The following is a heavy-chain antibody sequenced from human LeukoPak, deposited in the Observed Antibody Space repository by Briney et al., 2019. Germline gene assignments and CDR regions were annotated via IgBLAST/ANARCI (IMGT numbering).Heavy chain of an antibody. Sequence: GRSLRLSCAASGFTFSSYAMHWVRQAPGKGLEWVAVISYDGSNKYYADSVKGRFTISRGNSKNTLYLQMNSLRAEDTAVYYCARDSPEGTVTTFYGMDVWGQGTTVTVSS. D-gene: IGHD4-17*01. CDR1: GFTFSSYA. V-gene: IGHV3-30*04. CDR3: ARDSPEGTVTTFYGMDV. J-gene: IGHJ6*02. CDR2: ISYDGSNK.